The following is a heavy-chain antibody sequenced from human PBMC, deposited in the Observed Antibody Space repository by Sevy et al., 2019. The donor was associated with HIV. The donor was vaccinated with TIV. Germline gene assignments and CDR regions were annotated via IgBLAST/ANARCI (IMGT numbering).Heavy chain of an antibody. J-gene: IGHJ4*02. CDR3: VRAIGAAGSY. CDR2: IKEDGSMI. Sequence: GGSLRLSCEASGFSFSSYWMSWVRQAPGKGLKWVANIKEDGSMIYYVDSVKGRFTISRDNAKNSVYLQMTSLRAEDAALYYCVRAIGAAGSYWGQGTLVTVSS. CDR1: GFSFSSYW. D-gene: IGHD6-13*01. V-gene: IGHV3-7*01.